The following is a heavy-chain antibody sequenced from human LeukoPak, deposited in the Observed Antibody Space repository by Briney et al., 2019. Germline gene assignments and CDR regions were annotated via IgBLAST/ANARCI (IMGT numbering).Heavy chain of an antibody. CDR1: GFTFSSYA. J-gene: IGHJ4*02. Sequence: PGGSLRFSCAASGFTFSSYAMHWVRQAPGKGLEWVAVISYDGSNKYYADSVKGRFTISRDNSKNTLYLQMNSLRAEDTAVYYCARDTQLRDIVVVPAASEFDYWGQGTLVTVSS. CDR3: ARDTQLRDIVVVPAASEFDY. D-gene: IGHD2-2*01. CDR2: ISYDGSNK. V-gene: IGHV3-30-3*01.